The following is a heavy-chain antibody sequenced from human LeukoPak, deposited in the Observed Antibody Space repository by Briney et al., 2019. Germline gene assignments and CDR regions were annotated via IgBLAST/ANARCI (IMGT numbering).Heavy chain of an antibody. V-gene: IGHV3-7*01. CDR2: INQNGSQK. Sequence: GGSLRLSCAASGFTFSTYWMSWVRQAPGKGLEWVANINQNGSQKRYVDSVQGRFTISRDNTKNSLFLQMNSLRAEDTAVYYCARLKDDVTKLDYWGEGALVTVSS. CDR3: ARLKDDVTKLDY. CDR1: GFTFSTYW. D-gene: IGHD2-8*01. J-gene: IGHJ4*02.